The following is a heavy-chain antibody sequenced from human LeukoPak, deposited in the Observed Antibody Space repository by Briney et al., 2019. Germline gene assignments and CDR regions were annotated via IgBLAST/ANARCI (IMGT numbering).Heavy chain of an antibody. CDR2: IYSDESLI. Sequence: GESLKISCTASGYSFSKYWIGWVRQTPGKGLEWMGFIYSDESLIRYSPSFEGQVTISADNSINTAYLQWNSLKASDTAMYYCARRRIAVAGSGMDVWGQGTTVTVSS. J-gene: IGHJ6*02. CDR3: ARRRIAVAGSGMDV. D-gene: IGHD6-19*01. V-gene: IGHV5-51*01. CDR1: GYSFSKYW.